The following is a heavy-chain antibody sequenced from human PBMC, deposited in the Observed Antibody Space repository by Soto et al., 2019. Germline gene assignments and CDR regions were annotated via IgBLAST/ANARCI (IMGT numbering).Heavy chain of an antibody. D-gene: IGHD3-10*01. CDR1: GGSFSNYY. CDR3: ARARRPTMVRAYYYYGMDV. J-gene: IGHJ6*02. CDR2: INHSGST. V-gene: IGHV4-34*01. Sequence: PSETLSLTCAVYGGSFSNYYWSWIRQPPGKGLEWIGEINHSGSTNYNPSLKSRVTISVDTSKNQFSLKLSSVTAADTAVYYCARARRPTMVRAYYYYGMDVWGQGT.